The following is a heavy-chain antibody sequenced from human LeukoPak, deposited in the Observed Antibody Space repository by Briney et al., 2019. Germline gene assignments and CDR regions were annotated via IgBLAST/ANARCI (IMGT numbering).Heavy chain of an antibody. CDR2: IRSKAYGGTT. D-gene: IGHD3-9*01. V-gene: IGHV3-49*03. Sequence: GGSLRLSCTASGFTFGDYAMSWFRQAPGKGREWVGFIRSKAYGGTTEYAASVKGRFTISRDDSKSIAYLQMNSLKTEDTAVYYCTRAPKDHILTGLPGYWGQGTLVTVSS. CDR1: GFTFGDYA. J-gene: IGHJ4*02. CDR3: TRAPKDHILTGLPGY.